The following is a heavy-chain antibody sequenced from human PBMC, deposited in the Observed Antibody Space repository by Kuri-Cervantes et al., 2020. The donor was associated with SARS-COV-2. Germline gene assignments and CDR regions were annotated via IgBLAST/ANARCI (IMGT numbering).Heavy chain of an antibody. V-gene: IGHV4-30-4*08. J-gene: IGHJ6*03. Sequence: SETLSLTCTVSGGSISSSSYYWSWIRQPPGKGLEWIGYIYYSGSTYYNPSPKSRVTISVDTSKNQFSLKLSSVTAADTAVYYCAKGYYYYMDVWGKGTTVTVSS. CDR2: IYYSGST. CDR3: AKGYYYYMDV. CDR1: GGSISSSSYY.